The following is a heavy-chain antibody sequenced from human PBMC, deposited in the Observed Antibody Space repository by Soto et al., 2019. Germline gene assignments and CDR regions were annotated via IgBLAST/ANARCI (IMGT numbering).Heavy chain of an antibody. CDR2: IRSKANSYAT. Sequence: GGSLRLSCAASGFTFSGSAMHWVRQASGKGLEWVGRIRSKANSYATTYAASVKGRFTISRDDSKNTAYLQMNSLKTEDTAVYYCTRPIMTTDYYYYYMDVWGKGTTVTVSS. CDR1: GFTFSGSA. CDR3: TRPIMTTDYYYYYMDV. J-gene: IGHJ6*03. D-gene: IGHD4-4*01. V-gene: IGHV3-73*01.